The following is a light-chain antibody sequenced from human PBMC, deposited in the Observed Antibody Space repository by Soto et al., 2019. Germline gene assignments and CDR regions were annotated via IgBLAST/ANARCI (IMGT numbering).Light chain of an antibody. CDR1: QSISSY. V-gene: IGKV1-39*01. J-gene: IGKJ4*01. CDR3: QQSYSTPRT. CDR2: AAS. Sequence: DIQMNQSPSSLSAYVGDRVTITCRASQSISSYLNWYQQKPGKAPKLLIYAASSLQSGVPSRFSGSGSGTDFTLTISSLQPEDFATYYCQQSYSTPRTFGGGTKVDI.